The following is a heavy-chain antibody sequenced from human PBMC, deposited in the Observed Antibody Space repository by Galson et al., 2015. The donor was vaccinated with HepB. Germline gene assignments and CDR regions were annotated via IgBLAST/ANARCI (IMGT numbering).Heavy chain of an antibody. D-gene: IGHD1/OR15-1a*01. V-gene: IGHV5-51*03. CDR3: ARRRETTAHYEFDY. J-gene: IGHJ4*02. Sequence: QSGAEVKKPGESLKISCKGTGYGFTDYWIAWVRQMPGKGLEWMGIIYCGDSDTRYSPSFQGQVTISADKSINTAYLQWSSLKASDTAIYYCARRRETTAHYEFDYWGQGTLVTVSS. CDR1: GYGFTDYW. CDR2: IYCGDSDT.